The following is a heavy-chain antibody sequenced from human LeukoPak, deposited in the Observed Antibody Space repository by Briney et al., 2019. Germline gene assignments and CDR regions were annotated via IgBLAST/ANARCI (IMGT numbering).Heavy chain of an antibody. CDR2: ISSSSSYI. D-gene: IGHD2-2*01. V-gene: IGHV3-21*01. CDR1: GFTFSSYS. Sequence: GGSLRLSCAASGFTFSSYSMNWVRQAPGKGLEWVSSISSSSSYIYYADSVKGRFTISRDNAKNSLYLQMNSLRAEDTAVYYCARGRGYCSSTSCLNWSDPWGQGTLVTVSS. CDR3: ARGRGYCSSTSCLNWSDP. J-gene: IGHJ5*02.